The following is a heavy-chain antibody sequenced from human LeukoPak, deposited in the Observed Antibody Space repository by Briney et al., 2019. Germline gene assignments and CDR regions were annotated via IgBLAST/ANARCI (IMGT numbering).Heavy chain of an antibody. CDR3: AKLKDTAMVADAFDI. Sequence: GGSLRLSCAASGFSFSSYDMSWVRQAPGKGLEWVSAISGSGGSTYYADSVKGRFTISRDNSKNTLYLQMNSLRAEDTAVYYCAKLKDTAMVADAFDIWGQGTMVTVSS. CDR1: GFSFSSYD. D-gene: IGHD5-18*01. CDR2: ISGSGGST. V-gene: IGHV3-23*01. J-gene: IGHJ3*02.